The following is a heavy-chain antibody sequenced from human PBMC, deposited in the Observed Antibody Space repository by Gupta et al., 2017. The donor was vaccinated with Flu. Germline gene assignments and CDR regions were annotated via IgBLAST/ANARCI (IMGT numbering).Heavy chain of an antibody. CDR1: GFILIDYF. V-gene: IGHV3-72*01. J-gene: IGHJ4*02. CDR2: STNKAHSYIT. Sequence: EVQLVESGGGLVQPGGSLRLSCAASGFILIDYFLDWVRQAPGKGLEWVGRSTNKAHSYITEYAASVRGRFTIARDDSTNSLFLQMNSLRTEDTAIYYCAKLGGASFPGSFWGQGTLVTISS. CDR3: AKLGGASFPGSF. D-gene: IGHD2-15*01.